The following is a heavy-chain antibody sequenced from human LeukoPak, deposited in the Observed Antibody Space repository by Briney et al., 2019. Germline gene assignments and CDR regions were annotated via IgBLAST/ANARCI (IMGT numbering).Heavy chain of an antibody. V-gene: IGHV1-69*13. J-gene: IGHJ6*03. Sequence: SVKVSCKASGGTFSSYAISWVRQAPGQGLEWMGGIIPIFGTANYAQKFQGRVTITADESTSTAYMELSSLRSEDTAVYYCARCGSGSHPADPYYYYMDVWGKGTTVTISS. D-gene: IGHD3-10*01. CDR3: ARCGSGSHPADPYYYYMDV. CDR1: GGTFSSYA. CDR2: IIPIFGTA.